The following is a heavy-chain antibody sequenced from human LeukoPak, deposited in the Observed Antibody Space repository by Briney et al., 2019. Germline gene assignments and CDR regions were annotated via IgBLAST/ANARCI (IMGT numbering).Heavy chain of an antibody. D-gene: IGHD6-19*01. CDR1: GYSFTSYW. CDR2: IYPGDSDT. Sequence: GESLKISCKDSGYSFTSYWIGWVRQMPGKGLEWIGIIYPGDSDTTYSPSFQGQVTISADKSISTAYLQWSSLKASDTAMYYCARTTYSSGWYAPLWGQGTLVTVSS. V-gene: IGHV5-51*01. J-gene: IGHJ4*02. CDR3: ARTTYSSGWYAPL.